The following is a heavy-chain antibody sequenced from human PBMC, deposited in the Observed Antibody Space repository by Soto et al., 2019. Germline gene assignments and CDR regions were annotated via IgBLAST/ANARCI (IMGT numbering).Heavy chain of an antibody. Sequence: PGGSLRLSCAASQFSFSSYWMHWVRQVPGKGPAWVSRINHDGSKTEYADSMKGRFTISRDNAKNSLYLEMNSLRAEDTAVYYCARESEDLTSNFDYWGQGTLVTVSS. CDR3: ARESEDLTSNFDY. CDR2: INHDGSKT. J-gene: IGHJ4*02. CDR1: QFSFSSYW. V-gene: IGHV3-74*01.